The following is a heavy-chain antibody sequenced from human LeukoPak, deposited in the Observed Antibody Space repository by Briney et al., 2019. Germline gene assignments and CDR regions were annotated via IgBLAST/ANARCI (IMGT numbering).Heavy chain of an antibody. CDR2: VRNRANSYHT. CDR1: VFTLSHYY. V-gene: IGHV3-72*01. CDR3: ARDMYYGDYEIDY. Sequence: GGCLRLSCAASVFTLSHYYVDGVRQAPGGGLEWVGRVRNRANSYHTEYAASVKGRVTISRDDLKSSLFLQMKSLKTEDTAVYYCARDMYYGDYEIDYWGEGTLVTVSS. J-gene: IGHJ4*02. D-gene: IGHD4-17*01.